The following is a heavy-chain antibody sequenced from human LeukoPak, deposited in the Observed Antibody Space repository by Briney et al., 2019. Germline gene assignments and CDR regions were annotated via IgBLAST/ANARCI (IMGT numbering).Heavy chain of an antibody. Sequence: SETLSLTCAVYGGSFSGYYWSWIRQPPGKGLEWIGEINHSGSTNYNPSLKSRVTISVDTSKNQFSLKLSSVTAADTAVYYCARGQGSGRRRYYFDYWGQGTLVTVSS. J-gene: IGHJ4*02. D-gene: IGHD1-26*01. CDR1: GGSFSGYY. V-gene: IGHV4-34*01. CDR3: ARGQGSGRRRYYFDY. CDR2: INHSGST.